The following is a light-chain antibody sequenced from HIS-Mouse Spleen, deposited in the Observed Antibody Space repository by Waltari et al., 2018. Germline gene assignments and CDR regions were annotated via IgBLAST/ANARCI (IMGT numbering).Light chain of an antibody. CDR1: SSNIGNNA. Sequence: QSVLTTPPSVSAAPRQRVTIPCSGSSSNIGNNAVNWYQQLPGKAPKLLIYYDDLLPSGVSDRFSGSKSGTSASLAISGLQSEDEADYYCAAWDDRLNGYVFGTGTKVTVL. V-gene: IGLV1-36*01. J-gene: IGLJ1*01. CDR3: AAWDDRLNGYV. CDR2: YDD.